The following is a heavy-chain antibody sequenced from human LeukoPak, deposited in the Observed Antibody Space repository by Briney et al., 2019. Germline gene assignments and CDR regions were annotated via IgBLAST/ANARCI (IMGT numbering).Heavy chain of an antibody. V-gene: IGHV4-39*02. CDR2: IYYSGST. CDR1: GFTFSSYA. J-gene: IGHJ4*02. Sequence: GSLRLSCAASGFTFSSYAMSWVRQPPGKGLEWIGSIYYSGSTYYNPSLKSRVTISVDTSKNQFSLKLSSVTAADTAVYYCAIETYGDYGDYWGQGTLVTVSS. D-gene: IGHD4-17*01. CDR3: AIETYGDYGDY.